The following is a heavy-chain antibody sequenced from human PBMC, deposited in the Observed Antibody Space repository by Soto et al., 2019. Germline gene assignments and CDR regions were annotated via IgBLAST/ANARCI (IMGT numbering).Heavy chain of an antibody. D-gene: IGHD3-16*02. V-gene: IGHV3-9*01. CDR2: ISWNSGSI. CDR3: AKDKSSGYDYIWGSYPPPGGFDP. CDR1: GFTFDDYA. J-gene: IGHJ5*02. Sequence: EVQLVESGGGLVQSGRSLRLSCAASGFTFDDYAMHWVRQAPGKGLEWVSGISWNSGSIGYADSVKGRFTISRDNAKNSLYLQMNSLRAEDTALYYCAKDKSSGYDYIWGSYPPPGGFDPWGQGTLVTVSS.